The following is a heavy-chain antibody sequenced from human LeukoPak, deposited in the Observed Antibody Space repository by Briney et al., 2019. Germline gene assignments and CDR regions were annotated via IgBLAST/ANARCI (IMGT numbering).Heavy chain of an antibody. CDR1: GGSISSYY. D-gene: IGHD3-10*01. J-gene: IGHJ4*02. CDR3: ARLGAGVDY. V-gene: IGHV4-59*01. CDR2: IYYSGST. Sequence: PSETLSLTCTVSGGSISSYYWSWIRQPPGKGLEWIGYIYYSGSTNYNPSLKSRVTISIDTSKNQFSLKLSSVTAADTAVYHCARLGAGVDYWGQGTLVTVSS.